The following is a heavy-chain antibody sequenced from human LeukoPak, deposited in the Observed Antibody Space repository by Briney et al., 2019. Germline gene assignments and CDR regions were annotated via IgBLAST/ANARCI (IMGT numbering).Heavy chain of an antibody. D-gene: IGHD3-3*01. CDR1: GFTFSDYY. CDR3: ASTRNPQLYYDFWSGYYRA. CDR2: IMSSGSTI. Sequence: KSGGSLTLSCAASGFTFSDYYMSWTSQAPGDGLEWVSYIMSSGSTIYYADSVTGRLTISRVNATHSMCLQMNSLRAEGTSVSYCASTRNPQLYYDFWSGYYRAWLQGTLV. V-gene: IGHV3-11*04. J-gene: IGHJ5*02.